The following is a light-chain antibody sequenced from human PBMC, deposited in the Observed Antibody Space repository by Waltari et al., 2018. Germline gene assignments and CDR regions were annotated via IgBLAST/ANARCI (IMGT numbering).Light chain of an antibody. V-gene: IGKV3-11*01. J-gene: IGKJ4*01. CDR2: HAS. CDR1: QRVGTS. Sequence: VLTQSPATLSLSPGESATLYCRASQRVGTSLAWYQQKPGQAPRILIVHASNRAAGIPGRFSGRGSGTDFTLTITNLEPEDFAVYYCQQRSIWPPLTFGGGTHVDVK. CDR3: QQRSIWPPLT.